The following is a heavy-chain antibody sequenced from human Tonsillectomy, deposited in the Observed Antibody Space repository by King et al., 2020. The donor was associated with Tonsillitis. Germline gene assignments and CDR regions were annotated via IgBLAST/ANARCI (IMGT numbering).Heavy chain of an antibody. J-gene: IGHJ2*01. D-gene: IGHD3-16*01. Sequence: QLAQSGGGVVQPGRSLRLSCAASGFSFSNYGMHWVRQAPGKGLEWVALIAYDGSYENYADSVKGRFTISRDNSKNTLYLEMNSQRVEDTALYYCAKESMGLSDGFFYLWARGPRVTVSS. CDR2: IAYDGSYE. CDR3: AKESMGLSDGFFYL. V-gene: IGHV3-30*18. CDR1: GFSFSNYG.